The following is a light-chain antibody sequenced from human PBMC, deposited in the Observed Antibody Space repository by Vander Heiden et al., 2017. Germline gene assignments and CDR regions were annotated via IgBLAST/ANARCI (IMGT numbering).Light chain of an antibody. V-gene: IGLV3-1*01. CDR1: KLGDKY. J-gene: IGLJ2*01. Sequence: SYELTQPPSVPFSPGQTASITCSGDKLGDKYACWYQQKPGQSPVLVIYQDSKRPSGIPARFSGSNSGNTATLTISGTQAMDEADYYCQAWDSSTAGVFGGGTKL. CDR2: QDS. CDR3: QAWDSSTAGV.